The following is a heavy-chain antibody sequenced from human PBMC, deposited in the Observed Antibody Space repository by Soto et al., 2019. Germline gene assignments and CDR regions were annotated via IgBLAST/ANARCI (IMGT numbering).Heavy chain of an antibody. V-gene: IGHV3-23*01. CDR2: IGSITTNT. Sequence: GSLRLSCAASGFTFGTSPLSWVRQAPGKGLEWVSAIGSITTNTYYADSVKGRFTISRDNSMNTLYLQMNSLRAEDTAVYYCAKKSAVAHCFDYWGQGTLVTVSS. D-gene: IGHD6-19*01. CDR1: GFTFGTSP. CDR3: AKKSAVAHCFDY. J-gene: IGHJ4*02.